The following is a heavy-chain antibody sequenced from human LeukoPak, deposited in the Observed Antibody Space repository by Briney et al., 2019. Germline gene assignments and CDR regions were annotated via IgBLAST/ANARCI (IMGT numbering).Heavy chain of an antibody. V-gene: IGHV3-21*01. CDR3: ASSQQLTVYYFDY. D-gene: IGHD6-13*01. J-gene: IGHJ4*02. Sequence: PGGSLRLSCAASGFTFSSYSMNWVRQAPGKGLEWVSSISSSSSYIYYADSVKGRFTISRDNAKNSLYLQMNSLRAEDTAVYYCASSQQLTVYYFDYWGQGTLVTVSS. CDR2: ISSSSSYI. CDR1: GFTFSSYS.